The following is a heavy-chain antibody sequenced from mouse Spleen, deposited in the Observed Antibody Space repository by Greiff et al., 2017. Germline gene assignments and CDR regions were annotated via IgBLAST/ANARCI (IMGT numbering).Heavy chain of an antibody. D-gene: IGHD3-2*01. CDR1: GFSLTGYG. V-gene: IGHV2-6-7*01. Sequence: VQLQQSGPGLVAPSQSLSITCTVSGFSLTGYGVNWVRQPPGKGLEWLGMIWGDGSTDYNSALKSRLSISKDNSKSQVFLKMNSLQTDDTARYYCARNPPSDSSGYFHAMDYWGQGTSVTVSS. J-gene: IGHJ4*01. CDR3: ARNPPSDSSGYFHAMDY. CDR2: IWGDGST.